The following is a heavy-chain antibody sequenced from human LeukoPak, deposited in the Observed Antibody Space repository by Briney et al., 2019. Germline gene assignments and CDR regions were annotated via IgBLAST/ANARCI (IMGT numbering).Heavy chain of an antibody. CDR1: GGSISSYY. CDR3: ARETNSDRYFDY. V-gene: IGHV4-59*01. D-gene: IGHD4-23*01. J-gene: IGHJ4*02. CDR2: IYYSGST. Sequence: SETLSLTCTVSGGSISSYYWSWIRQPPGKGLEWIGYIYYSGSTNYNPSLKSRVTISVDTSKNQFSLKLSSVAAADTAMYYCARETNSDRYFDYWGQGTLVTVSS.